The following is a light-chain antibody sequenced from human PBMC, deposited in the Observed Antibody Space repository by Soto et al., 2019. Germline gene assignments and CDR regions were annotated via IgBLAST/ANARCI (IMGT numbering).Light chain of an antibody. Sequence: QSVLTQPPSESVTPVQRVTISCSGSNSNVGSNTVHCSQHLPGTAPKLLIYGNNQRPSGVPDRFSGSTSGTSASLGISGHRSDDESDYYCATWDDSLNAYVFRTAPKVTLL. CDR3: ATWDDSLNAYV. CDR1: NSNVGSNT. CDR2: GNN. J-gene: IGLJ1*01. V-gene: IGLV1-44*01.